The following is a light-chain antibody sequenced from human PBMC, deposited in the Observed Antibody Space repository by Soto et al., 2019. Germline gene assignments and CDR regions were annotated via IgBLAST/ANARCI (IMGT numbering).Light chain of an antibody. CDR2: KAS. CDR1: QSISNW. J-gene: IGKJ3*01. V-gene: IGKV1-5*03. CDR3: QKYNTYPFT. Sequence: DIQMTQSPSTLSASVGDRVTITCRASQSISNWFAWYQQNPGKAPKLLIYKASSLESGVPSRFSGSGSGTEFTLTISSLPPDDFANYYCQKYNTYPFTFGPGTKVDIK.